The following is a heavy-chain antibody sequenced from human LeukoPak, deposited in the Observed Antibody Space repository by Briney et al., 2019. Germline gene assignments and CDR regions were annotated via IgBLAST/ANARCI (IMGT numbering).Heavy chain of an antibody. CDR3: ARDGYHSGGTCPDLDY. D-gene: IGHD2-15*01. CDR2: ISPNSGST. J-gene: IGHJ4*02. Sequence: VASVKVSCKASGGTFSSYAISCVPQAPGQGLEWMGWISPNSGSTNYAQKFQGRVTMTRDTSISTVYMELSRLRSDDTAVYYCARDGYHSGGTCPDLDYWGQGTLVTVSS. V-gene: IGHV1-2*03. CDR1: GGTFSSYA.